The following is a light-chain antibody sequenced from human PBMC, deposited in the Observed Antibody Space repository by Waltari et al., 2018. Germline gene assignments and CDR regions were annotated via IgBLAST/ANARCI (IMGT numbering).Light chain of an antibody. V-gene: IGKV3-11*01. Sequence: EIVLTQSPATLSLSPGERATLSCRASQSVGSYFAWYKQKPGQAPSLLIYDASHRATGISAGFSGSGSGTDFTLTISSLEFEDSAVYFCHQRHSWPITFGQGTRLEIK. CDR1: QSVGSY. CDR3: HQRHSWPIT. J-gene: IGKJ5*01. CDR2: DAS.